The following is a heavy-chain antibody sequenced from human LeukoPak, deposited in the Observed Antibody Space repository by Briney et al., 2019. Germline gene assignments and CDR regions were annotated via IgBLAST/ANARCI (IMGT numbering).Heavy chain of an antibody. CDR1: GHSISSNYY. Sequence: WETLSLTCDVSGHSISSNYYWGWIRQSPEKGLEWIGSIYHRGSTYYSPSFESRVTISVDTSKNQFSLNLGSVTATDTAKYYCARHLFYYDYYMDVWGKGTTVTVSS. V-gene: IGHV4-38-2*01. CDR3: ARHLFYYDYYMDV. CDR2: IYHRGST. J-gene: IGHJ6*03.